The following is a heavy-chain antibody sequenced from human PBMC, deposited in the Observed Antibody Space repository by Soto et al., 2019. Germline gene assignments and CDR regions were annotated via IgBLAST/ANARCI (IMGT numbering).Heavy chain of an antibody. V-gene: IGHV4-34*01. CDR3: ASGNDSSGYALDY. D-gene: IGHD3-22*01. CDR2: INHSGST. J-gene: IGHJ4*02. Sequence: LSRTCAVYGGCFRGYYWSWIRQPPGKGLEWIGEINHSGSTNYNPSLKSRVTISVDTSKNQFSLKLSSVTAADTAVYYCASGNDSSGYALDYWGQGTLVTVSS. CDR1: GGCFRGYY.